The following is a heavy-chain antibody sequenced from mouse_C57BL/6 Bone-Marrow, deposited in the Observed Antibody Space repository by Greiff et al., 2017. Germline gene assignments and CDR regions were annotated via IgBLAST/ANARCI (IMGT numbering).Heavy chain of an antibody. CDR1: EYEFPSHD. J-gene: IGHJ2*01. V-gene: IGHV5-2*01. Sequence: EVNVVESGGGLVQPGESLKLSCESNEYEFPSHDMSWVRKTPEKRLELVAAINSDGGSTYYPDTMERRFIISRDNTKKTLYLQMSSLRSEDTALYYCARDLLWLRRFDYWGQGTTRTVSS. CDR3: ARDLLWLRRFDY. D-gene: IGHD2-2*01. CDR2: INSDGGST.